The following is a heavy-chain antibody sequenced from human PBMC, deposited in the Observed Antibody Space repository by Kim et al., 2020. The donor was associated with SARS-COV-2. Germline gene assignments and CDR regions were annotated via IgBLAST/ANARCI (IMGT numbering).Heavy chain of an antibody. CDR3: ARYPRGSGWYGGFDY. Sequence: SETLSLTCVVYGGSFSGYYWSWIRQPPGKGLEWIGEISHSGSTNYNPSLKSRVTISVDTSKNHFSLKLSSVTAADTAVYYCARYPRGSGWYGGFDYWGQGTLVTVSS. D-gene: IGHD6-19*01. CDR2: ISHSGST. CDR1: GGSFSGYY. V-gene: IGHV4-34*01. J-gene: IGHJ4*02.